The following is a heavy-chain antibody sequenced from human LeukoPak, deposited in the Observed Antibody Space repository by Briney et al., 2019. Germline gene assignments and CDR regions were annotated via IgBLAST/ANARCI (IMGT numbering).Heavy chain of an antibody. D-gene: IGHD3-10*01. J-gene: IGHJ4*02. CDR3: AKDTMVRGVIIPAFDY. CDR1: GFTFSSYG. CDR2: ISGSGGST. Sequence: PGGTLRLSCAASGFTFSSYGMSWVRQAPGKGLEWVSAISGSGGSTYYADSVKGRFSISRDNSKNTLYLQMNSLRAEDTAVYYCAKDTMVRGVIIPAFDYWGQGTPVTVSS. V-gene: IGHV3-23*01.